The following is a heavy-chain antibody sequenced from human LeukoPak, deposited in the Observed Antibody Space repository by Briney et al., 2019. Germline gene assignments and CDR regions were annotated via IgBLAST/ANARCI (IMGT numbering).Heavy chain of an antibody. D-gene: IGHD3-9*01. J-gene: IGHJ4*02. Sequence: ASVKVSCKASGYTFTSYYMHWVRQAPGQGLEWMGIINPSGGSTSYAQKFQGRVTMTRDTSTSTVYMELSSLRSEDTAVYYCARAGKGDILTGYYFFDYWGQGTLVTVSS. CDR3: ARAGKGDILTGYYFFDY. V-gene: IGHV1-46*01. CDR2: INPSGGST. CDR1: GYTFTSYY.